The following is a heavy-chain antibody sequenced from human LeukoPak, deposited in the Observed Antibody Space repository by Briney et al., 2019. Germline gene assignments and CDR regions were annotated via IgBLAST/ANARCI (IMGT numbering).Heavy chain of an antibody. CDR2: ISSSSSYI. CDR3: ARDGWELLSAAFDY. J-gene: IGHJ4*02. Sequence: GGSLRLSCAASGFTFSSYAMSWVRQAPGKGLEWVSSISSSSSYIYYADSVKGRFTISRDNAKNSLYLQMSSLRAEDTAVYYCARDGWELLSAAFDYWGQGTLVTVSS. V-gene: IGHV3-21*01. D-gene: IGHD1-26*01. CDR1: GFTFSSYA.